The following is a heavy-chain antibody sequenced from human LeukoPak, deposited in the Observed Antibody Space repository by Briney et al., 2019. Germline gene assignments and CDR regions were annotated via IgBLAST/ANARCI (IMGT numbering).Heavy chain of an antibody. Sequence: GASVKVSCKVSGYTLTELSMHWVRQAPGKGLEWMGGFDPEDGETIYAQKFQGRVTMTEDTSTDTAYMELSSLRSEDAAVYYCATEVRKGARGWNDYWGQGTLVTVSS. CDR2: FDPEDGET. CDR1: GYTLTELS. J-gene: IGHJ4*02. V-gene: IGHV1-24*01. CDR3: ATEVRKGARGWNDY. D-gene: IGHD1-26*01.